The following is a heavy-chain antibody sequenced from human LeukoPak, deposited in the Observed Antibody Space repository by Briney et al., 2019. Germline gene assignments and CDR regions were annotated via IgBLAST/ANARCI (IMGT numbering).Heavy chain of an antibody. V-gene: IGHV4-30-2*01. CDR1: GGSISSGGYY. Sequence: SETLSLTCTVSGGSISSGGYYWSWIRQPPGKGLEWVGYIYHSGSTYYNPSLKSRVTISVDRSKNQFSLKLSSVTAADTAVYYCAREGRGSSSGLDYWGQGTLVTVSS. CDR2: IYHSGST. J-gene: IGHJ4*02. CDR3: AREGRGSSSGLDY. D-gene: IGHD6-6*01.